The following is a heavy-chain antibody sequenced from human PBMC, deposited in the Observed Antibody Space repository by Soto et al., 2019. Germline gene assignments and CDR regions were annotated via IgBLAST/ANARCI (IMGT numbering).Heavy chain of an antibody. V-gene: IGHV3-72*01. CDR3: SRAGILTTPYYFDY. D-gene: IGHD4-4*01. CDR1: GFTFSALY. Sequence: GGSLRLSCAAFGFTFSALYMDWVRQAPGKGLEWVGRIRNKANSYTTEYAASVKGRFTISRDDLKNSLFLQMYSLKTEDTAVYFCSRAGILTTPYYFDYWGQGTLVTVSS. CDR2: IRNKANSYTT. J-gene: IGHJ4*01.